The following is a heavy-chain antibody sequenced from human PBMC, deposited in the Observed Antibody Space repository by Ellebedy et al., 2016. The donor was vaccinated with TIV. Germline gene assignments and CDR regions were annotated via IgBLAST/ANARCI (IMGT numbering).Heavy chain of an antibody. CDR2: MNPNSGNT. Sequence: ASVKVSXXASGYTFTSYDINWVRQATGQGLEWMGWMNPNSGNTGYAQKFQGRVTMTRDTSISTAYMELSRLRSDDTAVYYCARVCSSTSCYTAGMFDYWGQGTLVTVSS. CDR3: ARVCSSTSCYTAGMFDY. J-gene: IGHJ4*02. V-gene: IGHV1-8*01. CDR1: GYTFTSYD. D-gene: IGHD2-2*02.